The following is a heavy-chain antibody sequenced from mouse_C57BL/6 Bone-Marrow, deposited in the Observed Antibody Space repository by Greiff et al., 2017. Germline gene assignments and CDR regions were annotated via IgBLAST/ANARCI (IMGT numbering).Heavy chain of an antibody. D-gene: IGHD2-2*01. V-gene: IGHV1-64*01. J-gene: IGHJ3*01. CDR2: IHPNSGST. CDR3: ARGGYDVWFAY. Sequence: QVQLQQPGAELVKPGASVKLSCKASGYTFTSYWMHWVKQRPGQGLEWIGMIHPNSGSTNYNEKFKSKATLTVDTSSSTAYMQLSSLTSADSAVYYCARGGYDVWFAYGGQGTLVTVSA. CDR1: GYTFTSYW.